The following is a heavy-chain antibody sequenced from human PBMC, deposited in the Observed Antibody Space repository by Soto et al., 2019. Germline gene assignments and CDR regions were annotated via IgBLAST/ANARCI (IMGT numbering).Heavy chain of an antibody. Sequence: QVQLQESGPGLVKPSETLSLTCTVSGGSISSYYWSWIRQPPGKGLEWIGYIYYSGSTNYNPSLTSRVTIAVDTSKNQFSLKLSSVTAADTAVYYCATGLYYDSSGLDYWGQGTLVTVSS. D-gene: IGHD3-22*01. V-gene: IGHV4-59*01. CDR3: ATGLYYDSSGLDY. J-gene: IGHJ4*02. CDR1: GGSISSYY. CDR2: IYYSGST.